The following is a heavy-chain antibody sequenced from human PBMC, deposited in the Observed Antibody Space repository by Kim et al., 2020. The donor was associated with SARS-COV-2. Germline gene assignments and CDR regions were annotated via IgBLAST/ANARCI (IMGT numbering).Heavy chain of an antibody. CDR3: ARPLVVVAATPYWYFDL. Sequence: VKGRFTISRDNAKNSLYLQMNSLRAEDTAVYYCARPLVVVAATPYWYFDLWGRGTLVTVSS. V-gene: IGHV3-48*03. J-gene: IGHJ2*01. D-gene: IGHD2-15*01.